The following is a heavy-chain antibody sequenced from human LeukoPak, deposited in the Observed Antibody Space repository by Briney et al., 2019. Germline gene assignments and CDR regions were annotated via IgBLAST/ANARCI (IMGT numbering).Heavy chain of an antibody. J-gene: IGHJ4*02. Sequence: AGGSLGLSCAASGFTFSDYWMSWVRQAPGKGLEWVANIQQDGSEKYYVDSVKGRFTISRDNAKKSLFLQVSSLRGEDTAVYYCARDRGFSYGIDFWGQGTLVTVSS. CDR2: IQQDGSEK. CDR3: ARDRGFSYGIDF. D-gene: IGHD5-18*01. CDR1: GFTFSDYW. V-gene: IGHV3-7*04.